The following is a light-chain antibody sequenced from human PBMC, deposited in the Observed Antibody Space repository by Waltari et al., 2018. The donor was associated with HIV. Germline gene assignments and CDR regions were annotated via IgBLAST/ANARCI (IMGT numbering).Light chain of an antibody. Sequence: QSALTQPPSAAGSPGQSVTIPCTGTSSDVGSYNYVSWYLHHPGKAPKLMIFEVSKRPSGVPDRFSCAKSGNTASRTVSGLQAEDEADYYCSSYAGSYWVFGGGTKLTVL. CDR3: SSYAGSYWV. CDR1: SSDVGSYNY. CDR2: EVS. J-gene: IGLJ3*02. V-gene: IGLV2-8*01.